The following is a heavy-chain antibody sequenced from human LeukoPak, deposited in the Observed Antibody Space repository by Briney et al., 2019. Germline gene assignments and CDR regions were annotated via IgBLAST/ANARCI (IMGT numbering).Heavy chain of an antibody. CDR1: GYTFTSYY. CDR3: ARVGYCSGGSCYSLGY. CDR2: INPSGGST. V-gene: IGHV1-46*01. J-gene: IGHJ4*02. Sequence: PLASVKVSCKASGYTFTSYYMHWVRQAPGQGLEWMGIINPSGGSTSYAQKFQGRVTMTRDTSTSTVYMELSSLRSEDTAVYYCARVGYCSGGSCYSLGYWGQGTLVTVSS. D-gene: IGHD2-15*01.